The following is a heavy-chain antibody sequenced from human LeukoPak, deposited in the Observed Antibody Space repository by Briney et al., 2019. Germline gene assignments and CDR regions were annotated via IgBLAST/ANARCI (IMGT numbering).Heavy chain of an antibody. CDR2: ISSSSSYI. CDR3: ARDRWRYCSSTSCSHNWFDP. J-gene: IGHJ5*02. D-gene: IGHD2-2*01. V-gene: IGHV3-21*01. Sequence: GGSLRLSCAASGFTFSSYSMNWVRRAPGKGLEWVSSISSSSSYIYYADSVKGRFTISRDNAKNSLYLQMNSLRAEDTAVYYCARDRWRYCSSTSCSHNWFDPWGQGTLVTVSS. CDR1: GFTFSSYS.